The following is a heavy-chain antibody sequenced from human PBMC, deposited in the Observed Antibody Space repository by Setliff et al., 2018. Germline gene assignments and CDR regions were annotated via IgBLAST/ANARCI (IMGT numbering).Heavy chain of an antibody. CDR1: GGSISSGSYY. CDR3: ARGPNSNYEGAFDI. V-gene: IGHV4-61*09. J-gene: IGHJ3*02. Sequence: SETLSLTCAVSGGSISSGSYYWSWIRQPAGKGLEWIGHIYTSGSTNYNPSLKSRVTISVDTSKNQFSLKLSSVTAADTAVYYCARGPNSNYEGAFDIWGQGTMVTVSS. D-gene: IGHD4-4*01. CDR2: IYTSGST.